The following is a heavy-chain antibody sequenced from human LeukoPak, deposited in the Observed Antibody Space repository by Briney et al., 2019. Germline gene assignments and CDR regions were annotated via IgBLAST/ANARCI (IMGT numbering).Heavy chain of an antibody. J-gene: IGHJ4*02. Sequence: GGSLRLSCAASGVTFSTYGMHWVRQAPGKGLEWVAVISYDGSNKYYADSVKGRFTISRDNSKNTLYPQMNSLRAEDTAVYYCARVKRYPDYWGQGTLVTVSS. CDR2: ISYDGSNK. CDR1: GVTFSTYG. V-gene: IGHV3-30*03. D-gene: IGHD1-14*01. CDR3: ARVKRYPDY.